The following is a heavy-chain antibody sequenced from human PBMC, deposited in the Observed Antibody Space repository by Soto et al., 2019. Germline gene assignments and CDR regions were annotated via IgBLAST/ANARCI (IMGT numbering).Heavy chain of an antibody. J-gene: IGHJ6*03. V-gene: IGHV6-1*01. CDR3: AREPPGGYSYGYHYYMDV. CDR1: GDSVSSNSAA. Sequence: PSQTLSLTCAISGDSVSSNSAAWNWIRQSPSRGLKWLGRTYYRSKWYNDYAVSVKSRITINPDTSKNQFSLQLNSVTPEDTALYYCAREPPGGYSYGYHYYMDVWGKGTTVTVSS. CDR2: TYYRSKWYN. D-gene: IGHD5-18*01.